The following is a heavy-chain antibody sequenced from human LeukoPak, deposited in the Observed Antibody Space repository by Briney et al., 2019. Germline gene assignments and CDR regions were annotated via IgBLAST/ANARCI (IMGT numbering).Heavy chain of an antibody. V-gene: IGHV3-48*02. Sequence: PGGSLRLSCVASGFTFSSYSMDWVRQAPGKGLEWVSYISSSSSTIYYADSVKGRFTISRDNAKNSLFLQLNSLRDEDTAEYYCARDPALDSWGQGTLVTVSS. CDR3: ARDPALDS. CDR1: GFTFSSYS. J-gene: IGHJ4*02. CDR2: ISSSSSTI.